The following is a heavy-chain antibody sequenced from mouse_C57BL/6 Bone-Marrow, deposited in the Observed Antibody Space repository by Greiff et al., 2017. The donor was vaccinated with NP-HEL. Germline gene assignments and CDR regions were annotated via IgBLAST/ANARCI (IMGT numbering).Heavy chain of an antibody. CDR3: ARGPSYYYGSSHWYFDV. CDR1: GFTFSDFY. J-gene: IGHJ1*03. Sequence: DVKLVESGGGLVQSGRSLRLSCATSGFTFSDFYMEWVRQAPGKGLEWIAASRNKANDYTTEYSASVKGRFIVSRDTSQSILYLQMNALRAEDTAIYYCARGPSYYYGSSHWYFDVWGTGTTVTVSS. CDR2: SRNKANDYTT. V-gene: IGHV7-1*01. D-gene: IGHD1-1*01.